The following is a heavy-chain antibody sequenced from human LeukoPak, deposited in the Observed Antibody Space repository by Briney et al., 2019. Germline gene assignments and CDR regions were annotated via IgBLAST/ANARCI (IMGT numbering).Heavy chain of an antibody. CDR3: AKDPRDSVYHSYWFDP. J-gene: IGHJ5*02. CDR2: ISASGGST. D-gene: IGHD5/OR15-5a*01. Sequence: GGSLRLSCAASGFTFSSYAMGWVRQAPGKGLEWVSSISASGGSTYYADSVKGRFTISRDNSKSTLYLQMNSLRAEDTAVYYCAKDPRDSVYHSYWFDPWGQGTLVTVSS. V-gene: IGHV3-23*01. CDR1: GFTFSSYA.